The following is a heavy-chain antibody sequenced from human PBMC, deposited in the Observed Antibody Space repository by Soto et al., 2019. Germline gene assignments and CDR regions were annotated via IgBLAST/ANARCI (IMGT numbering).Heavy chain of an antibody. J-gene: IGHJ4*02. CDR2: INPSGGST. CDR3: ARVRSGYYFDY. CDR1: GYSFTIYY. D-gene: IGHD3-10*01. Sequence: ASVKVSCKASGYSFTIYYMHWMRQAPGQGLEWMGIINPSGGSTSYAQKFQGGVTMTRDTSTSTVYMDLSSLRSEDTAVYYCARVRSGYYFDYWGQGTPVTVS. V-gene: IGHV1-46*01.